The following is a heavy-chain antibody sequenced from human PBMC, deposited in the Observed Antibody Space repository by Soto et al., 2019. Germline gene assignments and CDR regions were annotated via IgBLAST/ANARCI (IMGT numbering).Heavy chain of an antibody. D-gene: IGHD3-22*01. CDR3: AIITTSYDAFDI. CDR1: GYSFTSYW. V-gene: IGHV5-10-1*01. CDR2: IDPSDSYT. Sequence: PGESLKISCKCSGYSFTSYWISWVRQMPGKGLEWMGRIDPSDSYTNYSPSFQGHVTISADKSISTAYLQWSSLKASDTAMYYCAIITTSYDAFDIWGQGTMVTVSS. J-gene: IGHJ3*02.